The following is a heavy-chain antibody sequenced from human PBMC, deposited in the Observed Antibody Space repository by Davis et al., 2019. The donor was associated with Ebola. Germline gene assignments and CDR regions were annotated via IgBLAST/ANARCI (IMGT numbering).Heavy chain of an antibody. CDR3: ARASLYWSELYGDYGAGQDGDPPYYYYGMDV. Sequence: PSETLSLTCTVSGGSISSGSYYWSWIRQPAGKGLEWIGHIYTSGSTNYKPSLKSRVTISVDTSKNQFSLKLSSVTAADTAVYYCARASLYWSELYGDYGAGQDGDPPYYYYGMDVWGQGTTVTVSS. V-gene: IGHV4-61*09. CDR2: IYTSGST. CDR1: GGSISSGSYY. D-gene: IGHD4-17*01. J-gene: IGHJ6*02.